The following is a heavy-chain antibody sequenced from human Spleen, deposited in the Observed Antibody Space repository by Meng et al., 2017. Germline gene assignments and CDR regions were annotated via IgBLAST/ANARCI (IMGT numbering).Heavy chain of an antibody. Sequence: GSLRLSCTVSGGSISSYYWSWIRQPAGKGLEWIGRIYTSGSTNYNPSLKSRVTMSVDTSKNQFSLKLSSVTAADTAVYYCARDRYSSGWNWFDPWGQGTLVTVSS. D-gene: IGHD6-19*01. CDR2: IYTSGST. CDR1: GGSISSYY. J-gene: IGHJ5*02. CDR3: ARDRYSSGWNWFDP. V-gene: IGHV4-4*07.